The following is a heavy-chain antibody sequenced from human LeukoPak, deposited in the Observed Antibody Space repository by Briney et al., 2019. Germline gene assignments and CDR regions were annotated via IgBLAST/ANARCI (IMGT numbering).Heavy chain of an antibody. CDR1: GLTVRGNY. V-gene: IGHV3-53*01. CDR3: ATYYYGSGPEK. Sequence: GGSLRLSCAAFGLTVRGNYMSWLRQSPGKGLEWVSVLYSERGKYYSDSVEGRFSISRDNSKNTVYLQMNSPRSDDTAVYYCATYYYGSGPEKWGQGTLVTVSS. D-gene: IGHD3-10*01. J-gene: IGHJ4*02. CDR2: LYSERGK.